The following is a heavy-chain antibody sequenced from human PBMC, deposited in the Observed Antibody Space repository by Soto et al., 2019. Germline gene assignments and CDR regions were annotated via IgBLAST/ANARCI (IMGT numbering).Heavy chain of an antibody. CDR2: IYKSATT. V-gene: IGHV4-30-4*01. CDR1: GDSISTGDYF. CDR3: ARGRYCLTGSCFPNWFDS. Sequence: KPSETLSLTCSVSGDSISTGDYFWAWIRQPPGQTLEYIGYIYKSATTYYNPSFESRVAISLDTSKSQFSLPVTSVTAGDTAVYFCARGRYCLTGSCFPNWFDSWGRGTLVTVSS. J-gene: IGHJ5*01. D-gene: IGHD2-15*01.